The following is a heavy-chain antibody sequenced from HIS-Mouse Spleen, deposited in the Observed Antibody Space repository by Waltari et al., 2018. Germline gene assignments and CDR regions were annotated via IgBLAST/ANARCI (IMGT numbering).Heavy chain of an antibody. CDR1: GCLISSSSYY. Sequence: QLQLQESGPGLVKPSETLSLTCPVPGCLISSSSYYWGWIRQPPGKGLEWIGSIYYSGSTYYNPSLKSRVTISVDTSKNQFSLKLSSVTAADTAVYYCARLAAAGTYWGQGTLVTVSS. CDR3: ARLAAAGTY. CDR2: IYYSGST. D-gene: IGHD6-13*01. J-gene: IGHJ4*02. V-gene: IGHV4-39*07.